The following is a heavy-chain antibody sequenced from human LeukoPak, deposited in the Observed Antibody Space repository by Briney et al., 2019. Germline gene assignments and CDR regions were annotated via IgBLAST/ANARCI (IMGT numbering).Heavy chain of an antibody. CDR2: INHSGDT. Sequence: PSETLSLTCAVYGGAFSGYYWSWIRQPPGKGLEWIGEINHSGDTKYNPSLKRRVSMSVDVSKDQFSLKLTSLTAADTAVYYCARGSRNYNNYEGADYCGQGTLVTVSS. J-gene: IGHJ4*02. D-gene: IGHD4-11*01. CDR3: ARGSRNYNNYEGADY. V-gene: IGHV4-34*01. CDR1: GGAFSGYY.